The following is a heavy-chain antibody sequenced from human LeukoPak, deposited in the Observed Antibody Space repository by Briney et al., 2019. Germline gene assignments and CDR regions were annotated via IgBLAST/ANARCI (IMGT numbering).Heavy chain of an antibody. CDR3: ARHGRDIVVVPAAILYFDY. V-gene: IGHV4-34*01. J-gene: IGHJ4*01. CDR1: GGSFSGYS. Sequence: SETLSLTCGVYGGSFSGYSWSWIRQPPGKGLEWIGEINHSGSTYYNPSLKSRVTISVDTSKNQFSLKLSSVTAADTAVYYCARHGRDIVVVPAAILYFDYWGHGTLVTVSS. D-gene: IGHD2-2*02. CDR2: INHSGST.